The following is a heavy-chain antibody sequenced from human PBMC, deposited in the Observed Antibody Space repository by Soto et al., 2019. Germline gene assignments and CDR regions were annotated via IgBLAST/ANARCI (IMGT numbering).Heavy chain of an antibody. Sequence: SETLSLTCTVSGGSITNYYYSWIRQPPGKGLEWIGYIFHTGTTCYNPSLKSRVTLSVDTSQSQFSLKLSSVTAADTAVYYCARDGTGYGMSAFESWGQGTMVTVSS. CDR1: GGSITNYY. CDR3: ARDGTGYGMSAFES. D-gene: IGHD2-8*01. CDR2: IFHTGTT. J-gene: IGHJ3*02. V-gene: IGHV4-59*12.